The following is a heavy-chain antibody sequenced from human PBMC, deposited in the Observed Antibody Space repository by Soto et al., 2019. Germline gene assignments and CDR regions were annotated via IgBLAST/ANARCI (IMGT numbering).Heavy chain of an antibody. J-gene: IGHJ4*02. CDR1: GFTFNNYA. CDR2: ISGGGDTT. V-gene: IGHV3-23*01. Sequence: GGSMRLSCSASGFTFNNYAMTWVRQDPGKGLEWVSAISGGGDTTSYADSVKGRFTVSRDGSKNTLYLQMSSLRAEDTALYYCAKGRGGSGSLTPRVDFWGQGTLVTVSS. D-gene: IGHD3-10*01. CDR3: AKGRGGSGSLTPRVDF.